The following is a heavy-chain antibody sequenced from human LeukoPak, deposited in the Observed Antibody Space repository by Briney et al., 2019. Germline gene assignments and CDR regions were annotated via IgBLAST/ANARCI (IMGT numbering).Heavy chain of an antibody. CDR2: ISYDGSNK. CDR1: GFTFSSYA. V-gene: IGHV3-30-3*01. Sequence: GGSLRLSCAASGFTFSSYAMHWVRQAPGKGLEWVAVISYDGSNKYYADSVKGRFTISRDNSKNTLYLQMNSLRAEDTAVYYCASGPAMVRGVIPRRLTYFDCWGQGTLVTVSS. CDR3: ASGPAMVRGVIPRRLTYFDC. D-gene: IGHD3-10*01. J-gene: IGHJ4*02.